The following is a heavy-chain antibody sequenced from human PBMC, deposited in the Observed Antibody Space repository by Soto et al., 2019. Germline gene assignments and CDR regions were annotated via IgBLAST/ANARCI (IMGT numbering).Heavy chain of an antibody. V-gene: IGHV2-26*01. CDR2: IFSDNER. CDR3: ARMNVDSYQFYYAMDV. CDR1: GFSLTTGKMG. D-gene: IGHD4-17*01. Sequence: SGPTLVNPTETLTLTCTVSGFSLTTGKMGVSWIRQPPGKALEWLAHIFSDNERSFSTSLQGRLTISKDTSGSQVVLSMTNVDPVDTATYYCARMNVDSYQFYYAMDVWGQGTTVTVSS. J-gene: IGHJ6*02.